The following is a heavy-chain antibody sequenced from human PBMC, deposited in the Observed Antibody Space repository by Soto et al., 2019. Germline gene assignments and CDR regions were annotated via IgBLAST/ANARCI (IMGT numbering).Heavy chain of an antibody. CDR3: ARNAIFGVLYAFDI. D-gene: IGHD3-3*01. CDR1: GFSLSTSGVG. J-gene: IGHJ3*02. CDR2: IYWDDDK. Sequence: QITLKESGPTLVKPTQTLTLTCTFSGFSLSTSGVGVGWIRQPPGKALEWLALIYWDDDKRYSPSLKSRLTITKDTTKKQVLLTLTNMDPVDKATYYCARNAIFGVLYAFDIWGQGTMVTVSS. V-gene: IGHV2-5*02.